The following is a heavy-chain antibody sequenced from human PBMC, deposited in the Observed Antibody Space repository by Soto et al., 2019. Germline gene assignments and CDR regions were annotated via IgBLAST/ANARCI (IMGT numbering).Heavy chain of an antibody. CDR1: CVSISSGGYY. CDR2: IYYSGST. D-gene: IGHD4-4*01. V-gene: IGHV4-61*08. J-gene: IGHJ6*03. Sequence: SETLSLTCTVSCVSISSGGYYCSWIRQHPGKGLEWIGYIYYSGSTNYNPPLKSRVTISVDTSKNQFSLKLSSVTAADTAVYYCARQTVTSYYYYMDVWGKGTTVTVSS. CDR3: ARQTVTSYYYYMDV.